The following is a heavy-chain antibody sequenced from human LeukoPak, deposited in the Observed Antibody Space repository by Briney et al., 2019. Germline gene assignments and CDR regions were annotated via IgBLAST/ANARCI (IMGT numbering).Heavy chain of an antibody. CDR1: GGSISSGCYS. CDR2: IYYSGST. V-gene: IGHV4-31*03. CDR3: ARTPRYDSSGYYLGGAFDI. J-gene: IGHJ3*02. D-gene: IGHD3-22*01. Sequence: SETLSLTCTVSGGSISSGCYSWSWIRQHPGKGLEWIGYIYYSGSTYYNPSLKSRVTISVDTSKNQFSLKLSSVTAADTAVYYCARTPRYDSSGYYLGGAFDIWGQGTMVTVSS.